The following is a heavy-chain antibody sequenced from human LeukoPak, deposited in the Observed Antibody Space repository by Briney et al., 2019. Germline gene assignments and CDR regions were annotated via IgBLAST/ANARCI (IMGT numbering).Heavy chain of an antibody. CDR1: GFTFSSYG. D-gene: IGHD1-14*01. J-gene: IGHJ4*02. CDR3: AKGASGIGDFDY. CDR2: SYDGSKQ. V-gene: IGHV3-30*18. Sequence: GGSLRLSCASSGFTFSSYGMQWVRQAPGKGLEWVAVSYDGSKQYYGDSVKGRFTISRDNSKNTLYLQMNSLRAEDTAVYYCAKGASGIGDFDYWGLGTLVTVSS.